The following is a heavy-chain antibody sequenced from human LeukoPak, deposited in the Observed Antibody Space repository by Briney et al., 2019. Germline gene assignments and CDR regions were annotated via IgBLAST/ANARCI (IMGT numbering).Heavy chain of an antibody. D-gene: IGHD3-22*01. J-gene: IGHJ4*02. V-gene: IGHV3-13*01. CDR2: IGTAGDT. CDR1: GFTFSSYD. Sequence: PGGSLRLSCAASGFTFSSYDMHWVRQATGKGLEWVSAIGTAGDTYYPGSVKGRFTISRENAKNSLYLQMNSLRAGDTAVYYCARGGYYDSSGYPDYWGQGTLVTVSS. CDR3: ARGGYYDSSGYPDY.